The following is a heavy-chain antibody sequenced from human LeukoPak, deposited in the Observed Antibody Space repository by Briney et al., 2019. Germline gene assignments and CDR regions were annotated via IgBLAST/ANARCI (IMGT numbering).Heavy chain of an antibody. J-gene: IGHJ3*02. V-gene: IGHV4-59*01. CDR2: IYYSGST. Sequence: SETLSLTCTVSGGSISSYYWSWIRQPPGKGLEWIGYIYYSGSTNYNPSLKSRVTISVDTSKNQFSLKLSSVTAADTAVYYCARDLTTSDASDIWGQGTMVTVSS. CDR1: GGSISSYY. D-gene: IGHD2/OR15-2a*01. CDR3: ARDLTTSDASDI.